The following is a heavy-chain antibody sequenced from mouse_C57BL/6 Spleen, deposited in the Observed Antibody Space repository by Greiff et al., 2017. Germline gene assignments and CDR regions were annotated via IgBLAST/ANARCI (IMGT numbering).Heavy chain of an antibody. CDR2: IGPEGGDT. CDR3: ARFRDGYNYFDY. D-gene: IGHD2-3*01. CDR1: GFTIRDYY. J-gene: IGHJ2*01. V-gene: IGHV14-2*01. Sequence: VQLQQSGAGLVKPGASVKLSCTASGFTIRDYYMPWVQQRPEQGLEWIGRIGPEGGDTNYAAKFQGQATISADTSSNTADLQLSSLTSEDTAVYYCARFRDGYNYFDYWGQGTTLTVSS.